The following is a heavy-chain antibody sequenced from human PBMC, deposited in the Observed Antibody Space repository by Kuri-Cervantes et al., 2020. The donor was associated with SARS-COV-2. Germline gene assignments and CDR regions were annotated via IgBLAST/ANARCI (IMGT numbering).Heavy chain of an antibody. Sequence: SVKVSCKASGGTFSSYAISWVRQAPGQGLEWMGRIIPILGIANYAQKFQGRVTITADKSTSTAYMELSSLRSEDTAVYYCARSANYGSGSYYMSYGMDVRGQGTTVTVSS. J-gene: IGHJ6*02. CDR3: ARSANYGSGSYYMSYGMDV. V-gene: IGHV1-69*04. CDR1: GGTFSSYA. CDR2: IIPILGIA. D-gene: IGHD3-10*01.